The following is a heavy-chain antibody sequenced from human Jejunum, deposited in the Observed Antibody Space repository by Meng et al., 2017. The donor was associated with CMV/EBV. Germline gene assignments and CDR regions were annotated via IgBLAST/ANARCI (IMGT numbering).Heavy chain of an antibody. D-gene: IGHD1-26*01. CDR3: ARLQWAAFDF. Sequence: SCAVSGVDFESSEMHWVRQAPGKGLEWVSYISGPANAIYYADSVRGRFTISRDNAKNSLTLQVSGLGAEDTAVYYCARLQWAAFDFLGQGTLVTVSS. V-gene: IGHV3-48*03. CDR1: GVDFESSE. CDR2: ISGPANAI. J-gene: IGHJ4*02.